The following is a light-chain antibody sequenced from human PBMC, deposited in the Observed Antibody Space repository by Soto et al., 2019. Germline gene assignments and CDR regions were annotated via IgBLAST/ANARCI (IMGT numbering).Light chain of an antibody. CDR1: NSDVESYNL. J-gene: IGLJ1*01. V-gene: IGLV2-23*03. CDR2: EGT. CDR3: CSYAGTATV. Sequence: QSALTKPASVSGSPGQSSTISCTGTNSDVESYNLVSWFRQHPGEAPKLIVYEGTKRPSGVSNRFSGSKSGNPASLTISGLQAEDEANYYCCSYAGTATVFGSGTKLTVL.